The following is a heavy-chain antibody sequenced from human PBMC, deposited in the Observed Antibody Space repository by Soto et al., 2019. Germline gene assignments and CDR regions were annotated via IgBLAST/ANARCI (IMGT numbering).Heavy chain of an antibody. V-gene: IGHV1-18*01. Sequence: ASVKVSCKASGYTFTSYGISWVRQAPGQGLEWMGWISAYNGNTNYAQKLQGRVTMTTDTSTSTAYMELRSLRSDDTAVYYCARDRAIFGVVNSNYYMDVWGKGTTVTVS. CDR2: ISAYNGNT. D-gene: IGHD3-3*01. CDR3: ARDRAIFGVVNSNYYMDV. CDR1: GYTFTSYG. J-gene: IGHJ6*03.